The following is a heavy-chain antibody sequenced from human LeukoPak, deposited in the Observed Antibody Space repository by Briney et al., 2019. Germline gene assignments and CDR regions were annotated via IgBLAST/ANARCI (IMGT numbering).Heavy chain of an antibody. J-gene: IGHJ4*02. Sequence: GGSLRLSCAASGFTVSSHYMTWVRQAPGKGLEWVSVIYSGGSTYYADSVKGRFTISRDNSKNTLYLQMNSLRAEDTAVYYCAREGRSQDPSPLYYFVSWGQGTLVTVSS. CDR2: IYSGGST. CDR1: GFTVSSHY. CDR3: AREGRSQDPSPLYYFVS. V-gene: IGHV3-53*01. D-gene: IGHD1-26*01.